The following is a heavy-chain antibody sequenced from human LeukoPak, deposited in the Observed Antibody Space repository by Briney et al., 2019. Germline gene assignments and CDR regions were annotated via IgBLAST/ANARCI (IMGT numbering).Heavy chain of an antibody. CDR1: GYTLTELS. V-gene: IGHV1-24*01. Sequence: ASVKVSCKVSGYTLTELSMHWVRQAPGKGLEWMGGFDPEDGETIYAHKFQGRVTMTEDTSTDTAYMELSSLRSEDTAVYYCATDSGITPQIGAFDIWGQGTMVTVSS. J-gene: IGHJ3*02. CDR3: ATDSGITPQIGAFDI. CDR2: FDPEDGET. D-gene: IGHD3-10*01.